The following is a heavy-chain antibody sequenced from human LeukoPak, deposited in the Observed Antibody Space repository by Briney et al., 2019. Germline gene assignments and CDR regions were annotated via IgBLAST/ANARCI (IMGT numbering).Heavy chain of an antibody. CDR1: GFTFSNAW. V-gene: IGHV3-15*01. D-gene: IGHD3-22*01. Sequence: GGSLRLSCAASGFTFSNAWMSWVRQAPGKGLEWVGRIKSKTDGGTTDYAAPVKGRFTISRDDSKNTLYLQMSSLKTEDTAVYYCTTGATMIVVEEVDYWGQGTLVTVSS. J-gene: IGHJ4*02. CDR3: TTGATMIVVEEVDY. CDR2: IKSKTDGGTT.